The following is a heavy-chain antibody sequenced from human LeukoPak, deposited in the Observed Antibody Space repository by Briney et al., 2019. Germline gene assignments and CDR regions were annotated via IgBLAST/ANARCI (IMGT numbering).Heavy chain of an antibody. Sequence: SQTLSLTCTVSGGSISSGDYYWSWIRQPPGKGLEWIGYIYYSGSTYYNPSLKSRVTISVDKSKNQFSLKLSSVTAADTAVYYCARYFDSSGYYFDYWGQGTLVTVSS. CDR2: IYYSGST. V-gene: IGHV4-30-4*08. CDR3: ARYFDSSGYYFDY. CDR1: GGSISSGDYY. J-gene: IGHJ4*02. D-gene: IGHD3-22*01.